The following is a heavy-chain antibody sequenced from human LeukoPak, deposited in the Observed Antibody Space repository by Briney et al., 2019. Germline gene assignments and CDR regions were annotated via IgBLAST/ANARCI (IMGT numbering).Heavy chain of an antibody. J-gene: IGHJ4*02. CDR1: GRTFTSYA. Sequence: SVKVSCKASGRTFTSYAISWVRQAPGQGLEWMGGIIPIVGTTNYAQKFQGRVTITADESTSTDYMELSSLRSEDTAVYYCARAGGYCGRISCPYYFDYWGQGSLVAVSS. V-gene: IGHV1-69*13. CDR3: ARAGGYCGRISCPYYFDY. CDR2: IIPIVGTT. D-gene: IGHD2-15*01.